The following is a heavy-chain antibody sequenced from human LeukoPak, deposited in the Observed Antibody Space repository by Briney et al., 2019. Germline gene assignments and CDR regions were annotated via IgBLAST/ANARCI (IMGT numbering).Heavy chain of an antibody. CDR2: IKQDGSEK. Sequence: GGSLRLSCAASGFKLNNYGMNWVRQAPGKGLEWVANIKQDGSEKYYVDSVKGRFTISRDNAKNSLYLQMNSLRADDTAVYYCARSTYYYDSSGYSSGHFDYWGQGTLVTVSS. D-gene: IGHD3-22*01. J-gene: IGHJ4*02. V-gene: IGHV3-7*01. CDR3: ARSTYYYDSSGYSSGHFDY. CDR1: GFKLNNYG.